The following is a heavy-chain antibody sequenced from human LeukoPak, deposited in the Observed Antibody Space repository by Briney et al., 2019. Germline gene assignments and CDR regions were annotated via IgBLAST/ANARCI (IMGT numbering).Heavy chain of an antibody. D-gene: IGHD3-22*01. V-gene: IGHV1-18*01. CDR1: GYSFTSYG. CDR3: ARVSAYYYDSSGYYSGPGASDY. Sequence: GASVKVSCKASGYSFTSYGISWVRQAPGQGLEWMGWISAYNGHTNYAQKFQGRVSMTTDTSTSTAYMELRSLRSDDTAVYYCARVSAYYYDSSGYYSGPGASDYWGQGTLVTVSS. J-gene: IGHJ4*02. CDR2: ISAYNGHT.